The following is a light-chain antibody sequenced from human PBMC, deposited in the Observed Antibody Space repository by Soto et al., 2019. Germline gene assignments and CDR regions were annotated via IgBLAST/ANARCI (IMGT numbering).Light chain of an antibody. J-gene: IGKJ1*01. V-gene: IGKV1-5*01. CDR1: QSISSW. CDR3: QQYNSYPWT. CDR2: DAS. Sequence: DIQMTQSPSTLSASVGDRVTITCRASQSISSWLAWYQQKPGKAPKLLIYDASSLASGVPSRFSGSGSGTEITLTTTRLQPDDFATYYCQQYNSYPWTFGLGTKVEIK.